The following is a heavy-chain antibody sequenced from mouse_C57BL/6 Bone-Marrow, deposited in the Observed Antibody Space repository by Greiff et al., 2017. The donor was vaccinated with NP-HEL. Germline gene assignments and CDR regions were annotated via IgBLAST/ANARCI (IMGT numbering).Heavy chain of an antibody. CDR3: ARRLLFDY. Sequence: QVQLKESGAELARPGASVKLSCKASGYTFTSYGISWVKQRTGQGLEWIGEIYPRSGNTYYTEKFKGKATLTADKSSSTAYMELRSLTSEDSAVYFCARRLLFDYWGQGTTLTVSS. V-gene: IGHV1-81*01. J-gene: IGHJ2*01. D-gene: IGHD1-1*01. CDR2: IYPRSGNT. CDR1: GYTFTSYG.